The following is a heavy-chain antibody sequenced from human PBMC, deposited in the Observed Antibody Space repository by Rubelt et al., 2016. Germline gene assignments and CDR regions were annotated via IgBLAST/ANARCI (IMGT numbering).Heavy chain of an antibody. CDR3: ARFAIGGHSSGYLFDY. CDR1: GYTFTGYY. D-gene: IGHD3-22*01. CDR2: INPNSGRT. J-gene: IGHJ4*02. Sequence: QVQLVQSGAEVKKPGASVKVSCKASGYTFTGYYMHWVRQAPGQGLEWMGWINPNSGRTNYAQKCKGRVTMTRDKSISTADMELSRLRSDDTAVYYCARFAIGGHSSGYLFDYWGQGTLVTVSS. V-gene: IGHV1-2*02.